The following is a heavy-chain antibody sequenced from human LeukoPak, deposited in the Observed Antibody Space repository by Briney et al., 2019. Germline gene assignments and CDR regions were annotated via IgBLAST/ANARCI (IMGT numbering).Heavy chain of an antibody. V-gene: IGHV1-2*02. CDR2: INPNSGGT. CDR1: GYTFTGYY. CDR3: ARDLDVVVVAATPGWFDP. D-gene: IGHD2-15*01. J-gene: IGHJ5*02. Sequence: ASVKVSCKASGYTFTGYYMHWVRQAPGQGLEWMGWINPNSGGTNYAQKFQGRVTMTRDTSISTAYMELSRLRSDDTAVYYCARDLDVVVVAATPGWFDPWGQGTLVTVSS.